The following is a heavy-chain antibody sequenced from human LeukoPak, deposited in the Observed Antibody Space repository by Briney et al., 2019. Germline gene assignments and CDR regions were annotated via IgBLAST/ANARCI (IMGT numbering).Heavy chain of an antibody. V-gene: IGHV3-23*01. CDR3: AKGWGITFGGVIVKENWFDP. Sequence: GGSLRLSCAASGFTFSSYAMSWVRQAPGKGLEWVSAISGSGGSTYYADSVKGRCTISRDNSKNTLYLQMNSLRAEDTAVYYCAKGWGITFGGVIVKENWFDPWGQGTLVTVSS. J-gene: IGHJ5*02. CDR2: ISGSGGST. D-gene: IGHD3-16*02. CDR1: GFTFSSYA.